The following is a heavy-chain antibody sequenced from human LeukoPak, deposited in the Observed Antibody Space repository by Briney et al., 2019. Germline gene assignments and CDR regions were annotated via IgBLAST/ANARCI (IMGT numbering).Heavy chain of an antibody. V-gene: IGHV1-69*13. CDR1: GGTFSSYA. J-gene: IGHJ4*02. CDR3: ARCPYYYGSGSKTPQYYFDY. D-gene: IGHD3-10*01. CDR2: IIPIYGTA. Sequence: SVKVSCKASGGTFSSYAISWVRQAPGQGLEWMGGIIPIYGTANYAQKFQGRVTITADESTSTAYMELSSLRSEDTAVYYCARCPYYYGSGSKTPQYYFDYWGQGTLVTVSS.